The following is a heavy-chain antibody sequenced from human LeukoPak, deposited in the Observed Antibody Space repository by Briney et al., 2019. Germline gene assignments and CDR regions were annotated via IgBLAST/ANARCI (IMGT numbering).Heavy chain of an antibody. D-gene: IGHD2/OR15-2a*01. CDR3: LRENIGDP. CDR1: GYTLNSHG. Sequence: ASVTVSCKASGYTLNSHGISWVRQAPGQGLEWMGWINGDNGNTNVAQKLQDRVTVTADRATNTAYVEVRNLRSDDTAMYYCLRENIGDPWGQGTLVTVSS. V-gene: IGHV1-18*01. CDR2: INGDNGNT. J-gene: IGHJ5*02.